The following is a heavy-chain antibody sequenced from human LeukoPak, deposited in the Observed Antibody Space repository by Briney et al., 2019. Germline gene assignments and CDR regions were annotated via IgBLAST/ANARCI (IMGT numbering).Heavy chain of an antibody. CDR3: ARSSSRGGELFEGPFDP. D-gene: IGHD3-10*01. V-gene: IGHV4-59*01. J-gene: IGHJ5*02. CDR1: GGSTSSYY. Sequence: SETLSLTCTVSGGSTSSYYWSWIRQPPGKGLEWIGYIYYSGSTNYNPSLKSRVTISVDTSKNQFSLKLSSVTAADTAVYYCARSSSRGGELFEGPFDPWGQGTLVTVSS. CDR2: IYYSGST.